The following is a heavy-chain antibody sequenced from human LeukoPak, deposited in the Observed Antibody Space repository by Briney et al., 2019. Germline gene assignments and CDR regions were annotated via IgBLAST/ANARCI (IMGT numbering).Heavy chain of an antibody. CDR1: GGSISSYY. CDR2: IYYSGST. D-gene: IGHD2-15*01. V-gene: IGHV4-59*08. CDR3: ATHYPSCCSGGSCSIGWFDP. Sequence: ASETLSLTCTVSGGSISSYYWSWIRQPPGEGLEWLGYIYYSGSTNYNPSLKSRVTISVDTSKNQFSLKLSSVTAADTAVYYCATHYPSCCSGGSCSIGWFDPWGQGTLVTVSS. J-gene: IGHJ5*02.